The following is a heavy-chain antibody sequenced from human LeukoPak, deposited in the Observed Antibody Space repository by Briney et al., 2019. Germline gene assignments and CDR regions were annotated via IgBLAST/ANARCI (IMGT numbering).Heavy chain of an antibody. J-gene: IGHJ3*02. Sequence: GGSLRLSCAASGFTFSSYAMHWVRQAPGKGLEYVSAISSNGGSTYYANSVKGRFTISRDNSKNTLYLQMGSLRAEDMAVYYCARDHPATSLTTRAFDIWGQGTMVTVSS. CDR3: ARDHPATSLTTRAFDI. D-gene: IGHD4-17*01. V-gene: IGHV3-64*01. CDR2: ISSNGGST. CDR1: GFTFSSYA.